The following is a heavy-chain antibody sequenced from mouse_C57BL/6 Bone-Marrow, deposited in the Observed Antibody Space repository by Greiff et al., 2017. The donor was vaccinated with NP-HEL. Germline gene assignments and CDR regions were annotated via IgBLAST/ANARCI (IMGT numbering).Heavy chain of an antibody. CDR3: ARDTTVVAFYWYFDV. CDR2: ISYDGSN. D-gene: IGHD1-1*01. Sequence: EVKLVESGPGLVKPSQSLSLTCSVTGYSITSGYYWNWIRQFPGNKLEWMGYISYDGSNNYNPSLKNRISITRATSKNQFFLKLNSVTTEDTATYYCARDTTVVAFYWYFDVWGTGTTVTVSS. J-gene: IGHJ1*03. CDR1: GYSITSGYY. V-gene: IGHV3-6*01.